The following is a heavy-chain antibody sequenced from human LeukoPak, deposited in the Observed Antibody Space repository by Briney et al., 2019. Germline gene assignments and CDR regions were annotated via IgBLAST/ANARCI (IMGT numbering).Heavy chain of an antibody. CDR3: ARDPYGSRYYFDY. Sequence: PGGSLRLSCAASGFTFSSYEMNWVRQAPGKGLEWISYISSSGSTIYYADSVKGRFTISRDNAKNSLYLQMNSLRAEDTAVYYCARDPYGSRYYFDYWGQGTLVTVSS. CDR2: ISSSGSTI. V-gene: IGHV3-48*03. D-gene: IGHD4-17*01. CDR1: GFTFSSYE. J-gene: IGHJ4*02.